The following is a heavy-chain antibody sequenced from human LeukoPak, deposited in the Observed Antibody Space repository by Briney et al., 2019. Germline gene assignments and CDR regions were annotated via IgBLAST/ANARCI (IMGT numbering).Heavy chain of an antibody. J-gene: IGHJ6*02. CDR1: GFTFNNYA. D-gene: IGHD2-2*01. CDR3: ARAPTICSSTSCYGYYYYGMDV. Sequence: GGSLRLSCAASGFTFNNYAMSWVRQAPGKGLEWVSAISGSGGTTYYADSVKGRFTFSRDNSKNTLYLQMNSLRAEDTAVYYCARAPTICSSTSCYGYYYYGMDVWGQGTTVTVSS. V-gene: IGHV3-23*01. CDR2: ISGSGGTT.